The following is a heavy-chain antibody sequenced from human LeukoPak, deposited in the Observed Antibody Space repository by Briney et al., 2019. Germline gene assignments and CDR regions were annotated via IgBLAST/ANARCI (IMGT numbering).Heavy chain of an antibody. CDR3: ARSHGEWSDDS. D-gene: IGHD2-8*01. CDR2: ISDSGSYM. Sequence: MPGGSLRLSCAASGFTFSSYAMSWVRQAPGKGLEWVSCISDSGSYMYYVDSVKGRFTISRDNAKNTLYLQMNSLRADDTAMYFCARSHGEWSDDSWGQGTLVTVSS. V-gene: IGHV3-21*01. J-gene: IGHJ4*02. CDR1: GFTFSSYA.